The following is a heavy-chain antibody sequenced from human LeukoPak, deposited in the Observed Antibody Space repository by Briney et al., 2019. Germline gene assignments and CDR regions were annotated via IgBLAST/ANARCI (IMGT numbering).Heavy chain of an antibody. J-gene: IGHJ4*02. CDR2: ISYDGSNK. Sequence: GGSLRLSCAASGFTFSSYGMHWVRQAPAKGLEWVAVISYDGSNKYYADSVKGRFTIPRDNSKNTLYLQMNSLRAEDTAVYYCACSGSFDYWGQGTLVTVSS. D-gene: IGHD2-15*01. CDR1: GFTFSSYG. CDR3: ACSGSFDY. V-gene: IGHV3-30*03.